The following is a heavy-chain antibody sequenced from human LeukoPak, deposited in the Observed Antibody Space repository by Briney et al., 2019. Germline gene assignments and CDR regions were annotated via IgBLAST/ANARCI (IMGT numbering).Heavy chain of an antibody. CDR2: INSDGGEG. J-gene: IGHJ3*01. V-gene: IGHV3-7*03. CDR3: ARSSYSSSSSV. D-gene: IGHD6-6*01. Sequence: XGSLRLSCAAPGFTFSGYWMSWVRQAPGKGLEWVASINSDGGEGYYADVVKGRFTISRDNAKNSLYLQINSLRAEDTAVYYCARSSYSSSSSVWGQGTMVTVSS. CDR1: GFTFSGYW.